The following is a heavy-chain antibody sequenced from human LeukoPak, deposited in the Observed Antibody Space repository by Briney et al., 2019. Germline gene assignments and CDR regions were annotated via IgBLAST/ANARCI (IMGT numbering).Heavy chain of an antibody. Sequence: LRLSCAASGFTFSSYAMSWIRQHPGKGLEWIGYIYYSGSTYYNPSLKSRVTISVDTSKNQFSLKLSSVTAADTAVYYCARVGGGTYYYDSSGYWFDYWGQGTLVTVSS. V-gene: IGHV4-31*02. CDR3: ARVGGGTYYYDSSGYWFDY. D-gene: IGHD3-22*01. J-gene: IGHJ4*02. CDR1: GFTFSSYA. CDR2: IYYSGST.